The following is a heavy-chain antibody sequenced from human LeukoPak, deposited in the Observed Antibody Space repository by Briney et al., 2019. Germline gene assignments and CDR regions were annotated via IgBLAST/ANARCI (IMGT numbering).Heavy chain of an antibody. Sequence: SETLSLTCTVSGGSISSYYWSWIRQPPGKGLEWIGYISYSGSTNYNPFLKSRLTISLDTSKRQFSLNLNSVTVADTALYYCARDYGGGWYQIDYWGQGTLVTVSS. J-gene: IGHJ4*02. V-gene: IGHV4-59*12. CDR2: ISYSGST. CDR1: GGSISSYY. D-gene: IGHD6-13*01. CDR3: ARDYGGGWYQIDY.